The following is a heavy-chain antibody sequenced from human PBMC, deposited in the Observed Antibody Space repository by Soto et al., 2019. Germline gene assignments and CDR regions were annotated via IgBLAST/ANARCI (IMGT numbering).Heavy chain of an antibody. D-gene: IGHD3-10*01. CDR1: GGSVKSGDYY. CDR2: IYYSGST. Sequence: SETLSLTCTVSGGSVKSGDYYWSWIRQPPGKGLEWIGYIYYSGSTNYNPSLKSRVTISVDTSKNQFSLKLSSVTAADTAVYYCARGGEWFDPWGQGTLVTVSS. V-gene: IGHV4-61*08. CDR3: ARGGEWFDP. J-gene: IGHJ5*02.